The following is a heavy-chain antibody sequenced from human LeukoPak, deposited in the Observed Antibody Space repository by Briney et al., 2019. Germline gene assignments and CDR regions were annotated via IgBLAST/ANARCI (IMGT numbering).Heavy chain of an antibody. Sequence: SETLSLTCAVYGGSFSGYYWSWIRQPPGKGLEWIGEINHSGSTNYNPSLKSRVTILVDTSKNQFSLKLSSVTAADTAVYYCAGTSRRYYDFWSGYFFVYWGQGTLVTVSS. CDR2: INHSGST. J-gene: IGHJ4*02. D-gene: IGHD3-3*01. CDR1: GGSFSGYY. CDR3: AGTSRRYYDFWSGYFFVY. V-gene: IGHV4-34*01.